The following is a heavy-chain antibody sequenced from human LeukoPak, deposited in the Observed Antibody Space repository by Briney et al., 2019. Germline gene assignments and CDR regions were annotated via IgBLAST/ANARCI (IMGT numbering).Heavy chain of an antibody. V-gene: IGHV4-39*01. CDR1: GGSISTSNYY. J-gene: IGHJ4*02. Sequence: SETLSLTCTVSGGSISTSNYYWGWIRQPPGKGLEWIGSIYSSGSTYYNASLQSRVTISIETSKNQISLRLNSVTAADTAIYYCAKSGGYGLIDYWGQGTLVTVSS. CDR3: AKSGGYGLIDY. CDR2: IYSSGST. D-gene: IGHD1-26*01.